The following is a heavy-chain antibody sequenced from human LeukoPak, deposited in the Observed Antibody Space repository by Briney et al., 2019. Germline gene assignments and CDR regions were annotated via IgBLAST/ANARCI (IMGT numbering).Heavy chain of an antibody. CDR1: GGSFSGYY. D-gene: IGHD4-17*01. CDR2: INHSGST. CDR3: ASRRRMKRITTPSWYFDL. V-gene: IGHV4-34*01. Sequence: PSETLSLTCAVYGGSFSGYYWSWIRQPPGKGLEWIGEINHSGSTNYNPSLKSRVTISVDTSKNQFSLKLSSVTAADTVVYYCASRRRMKRITTPSWYFDLWGRGTLVTVSS. J-gene: IGHJ2*01.